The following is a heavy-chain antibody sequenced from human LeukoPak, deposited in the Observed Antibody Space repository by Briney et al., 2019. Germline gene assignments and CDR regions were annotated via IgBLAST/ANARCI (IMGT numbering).Heavy chain of an antibody. V-gene: IGHV1-2*02. D-gene: IGHD3-10*01. CDR1: GYTFTGHY. CDR2: INPNSGGT. Sequence: ASAKVSCKASGYTFTGHYMYWVRQAPGQGLEWMGWINPNSGGTNYAQKFQGRVAMTRDTSISTAHMELSRLRSDDTAVYYCARAMVRGVNYFDYWGQGTLVTVSS. J-gene: IGHJ4*02. CDR3: ARAMVRGVNYFDY.